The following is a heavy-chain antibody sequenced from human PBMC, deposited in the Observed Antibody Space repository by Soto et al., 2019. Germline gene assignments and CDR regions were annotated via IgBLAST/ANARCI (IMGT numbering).Heavy chain of an antibody. Sequence: GGSLRLSCAASGFTFSSYSMNWVRQAPGKGLEWVSSISSSSSYIYYADSVKGRFTISRDNAKNSLYLQMNSLRAEDTAVYYCARFRKPKAGLEWLLLDYWGQGTLVTVSS. D-gene: IGHD3-3*01. J-gene: IGHJ4*02. V-gene: IGHV3-21*01. CDR1: GFTFSSYS. CDR2: ISSSSSYI. CDR3: ARFRKPKAGLEWLLLDY.